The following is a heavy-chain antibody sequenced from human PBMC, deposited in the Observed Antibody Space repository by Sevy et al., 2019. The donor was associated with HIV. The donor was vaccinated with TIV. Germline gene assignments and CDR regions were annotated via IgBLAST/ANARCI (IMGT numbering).Heavy chain of an antibody. CDR2: IWYEGSNK. V-gene: IGHV3-33*01. CDR1: GFTFSSYG. J-gene: IGHJ3*02. CDR3: ARATNFWSCYYTGRGGAFDI. Sequence: GGCLRLSCAASGFTFSSYGMHWVRQAPGKGLEWMAVIWYEGSNKYYADSVKGRFTISRDNSKNMLYLQMNSLRAEDTAVYYCARATNFWSCYYTGRGGAFDIWGQGTMVTVSS. D-gene: IGHD3-3*01.